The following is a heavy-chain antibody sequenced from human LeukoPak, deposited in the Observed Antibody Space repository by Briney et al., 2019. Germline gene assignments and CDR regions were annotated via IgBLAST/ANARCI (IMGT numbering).Heavy chain of an antibody. CDR1: GFTLSSYE. V-gene: IGHV3-48*03. J-gene: IGHJ4*02. D-gene: IGHD6-19*01. Sequence: TEVSLRLSCAASGFTLSSYEMNWVRQAPGKGLEWVSHISDRGTTIYYTDSVKARFTISRDNAKNSLYLQMNSLRAEDTAVYYCVRESYGSGWYYYFDYWGQGTLVTVSS. CDR2: ISDRGTTI. CDR3: VRESYGSGWYYYFDY.